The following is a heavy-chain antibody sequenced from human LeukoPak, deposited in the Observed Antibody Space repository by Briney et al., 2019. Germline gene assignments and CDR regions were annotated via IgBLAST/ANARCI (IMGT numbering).Heavy chain of an antibody. J-gene: IGHJ4*02. Sequence: GGSLRLSCAASGFTFDDYAMHWVRQAPGKGLEWVSGISWNSGSIGYADSVKGRFTISRDNAKNSLYLQMNSLRAEDMALYYCAKDIGYSSSSPYYFDYWGQGTLVTVSS. CDR2: ISWNSGSI. V-gene: IGHV3-9*03. CDR1: GFTFDDYA. CDR3: AKDIGYSSSSPYYFDY. D-gene: IGHD6-6*01.